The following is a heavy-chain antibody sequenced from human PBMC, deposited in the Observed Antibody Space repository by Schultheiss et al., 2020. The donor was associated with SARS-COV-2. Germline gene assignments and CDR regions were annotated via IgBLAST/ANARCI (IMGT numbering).Heavy chain of an antibody. CDR3: AKANSGSYPSRNDC. J-gene: IGHJ4*02. D-gene: IGHD1-26*01. V-gene: IGHV3-30*18. CDR2: ISYDGSNK. CDR1: GFTFSSYA. Sequence: GGSLRLSCAASGFTFSSYAMSWVRQAPGKGLEWVAVISYDGSNKYYADSVKGRFTISRDNSENTLYLQMNSLRAEDTAVYYCAKANSGSYPSRNDCWGQGTLVTVSS.